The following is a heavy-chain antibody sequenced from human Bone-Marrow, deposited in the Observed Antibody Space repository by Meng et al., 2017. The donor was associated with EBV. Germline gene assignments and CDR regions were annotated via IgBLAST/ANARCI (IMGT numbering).Heavy chain of an antibody. CDR3: ARDILYDYVWGSYRLDP. Sequence: QVQLVQSGSEFKKPRASVKVSCKASGYTFTSYAMNWVRQAPGHGLEWMGWINTNTGNPTYAQGFTGRFVFSLDTSVSTAYLQISSLKAEDTAVYYCARDILYDYVWGSYRLDPWGQGTLVTVSS. D-gene: IGHD3-16*02. V-gene: IGHV7-4-1*02. CDR2: INTNTGNP. J-gene: IGHJ5*02. CDR1: GYTFTSYA.